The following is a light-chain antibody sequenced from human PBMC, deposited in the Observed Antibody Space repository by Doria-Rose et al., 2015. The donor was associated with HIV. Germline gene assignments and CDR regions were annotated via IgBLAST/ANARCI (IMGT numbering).Light chain of an antibody. CDR2: AAS. CDR1: QGITSS. V-gene: IGKV1-NL1*01. Sequence: DIQVTQSPSSLSASVGDRVTITCRASQGITSSLAWYQQKPGKAPKVIVYAASKLASGVPSRFSGSESRTDFTLTITSLQPEDVATYYCQQSYSTPNTFGQGTKLEIK. CDR3: QQSYSTPNT. J-gene: IGKJ2*01.